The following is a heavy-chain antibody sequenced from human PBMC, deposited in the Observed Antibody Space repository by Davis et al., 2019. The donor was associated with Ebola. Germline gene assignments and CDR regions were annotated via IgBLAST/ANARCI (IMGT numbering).Heavy chain of an antibody. CDR3: ARWASVGY. D-gene: IGHD1-26*01. Sequence: ESLKISCAASGFTFSSSWMTWVRQAPEKGLEWVATIKADGSAKYYVDSVKGRFTISRDNVKNSLYLQMDSLRAEDTAVYYCARWASVGYWGQGTLVTVSS. CDR1: GFTFSSSW. CDR2: IKADGSAK. V-gene: IGHV3-7*01. J-gene: IGHJ4*02.